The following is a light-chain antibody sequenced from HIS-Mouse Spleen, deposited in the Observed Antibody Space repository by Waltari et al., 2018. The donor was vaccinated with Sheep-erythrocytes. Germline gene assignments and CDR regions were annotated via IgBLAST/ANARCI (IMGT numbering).Light chain of an antibody. J-gene: IGKJ1*01. Sequence: EIVMTQSPATLSVSPGERATLSCRASQSVSSNLAWYQQKPGQAPRLLIYGASTRATGIPARVRGSGSGTEFTLTISSLQSEDFAVYYCQQYNNWPPTFGQGTKVEIK. CDR1: QSVSSN. CDR2: GAS. CDR3: QQYNNWPPT. V-gene: IGKV3-15*01.